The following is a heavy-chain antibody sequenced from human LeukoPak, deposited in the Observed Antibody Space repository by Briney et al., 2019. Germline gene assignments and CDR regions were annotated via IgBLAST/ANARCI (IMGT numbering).Heavy chain of an antibody. J-gene: IGHJ6*03. CDR2: IYYSGST. D-gene: IGHD3-9*01. CDR1: GGSISSSSYY. CDR3: ARINIPYYDILTEYYYYYYMDV. V-gene: IGHV4-39*07. Sequence: PSETLSLTCTVSGGSISSSSYYWGWIRQPPGKGLEWIGSIYYSGSTYYNPSLKSRVTISVDTSKNQFSLKLSSVTAADTAVYYCARINIPYYDILTEYYYYYYMDVWGKGTTVTVSS.